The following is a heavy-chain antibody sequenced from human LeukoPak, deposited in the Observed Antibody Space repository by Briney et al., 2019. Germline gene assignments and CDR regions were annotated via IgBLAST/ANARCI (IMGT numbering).Heavy chain of an antibody. J-gene: IGHJ4*02. CDR2: ISACNGNT. Sequence: ASVKVSCKASGYTFTSYGISWVRQAPGQGLEWMGWISACNGNTNYAQKLQGRVTMTTDTSTSTAYMELRSLRSDDTAVYYCARDRYGSGSYPFDYWGQGTLVTVSS. D-gene: IGHD3-10*01. CDR3: ARDRYGSGSYPFDY. V-gene: IGHV1-18*01. CDR1: GYTFTSYG.